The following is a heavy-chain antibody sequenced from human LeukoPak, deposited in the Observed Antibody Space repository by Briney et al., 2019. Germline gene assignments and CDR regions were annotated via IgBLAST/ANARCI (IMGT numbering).Heavy chain of an antibody. Sequence: GGSLRLSCAASGFTFSSYSMNWVRQAPGKGLEWVSSISSTSSYIYYAASVKGRFTISRDNAKSSLYLQMNSLRAEDTAVYYCARDRSSGRLDYWGQGTLVTVSS. CDR2: ISSTSSYI. J-gene: IGHJ4*02. CDR3: ARDRSSGRLDY. CDR1: GFTFSSYS. D-gene: IGHD3-10*01. V-gene: IGHV3-21*01.